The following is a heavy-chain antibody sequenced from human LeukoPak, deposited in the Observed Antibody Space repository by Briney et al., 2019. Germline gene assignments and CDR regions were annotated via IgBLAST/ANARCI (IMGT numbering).Heavy chain of an antibody. J-gene: IGHJ4*02. Sequence: ASVKVSCKASGYTFTSYYMHWVRQAPGQGLEWMGIINPNAGTTSYAQKFQGRVTVTRDTSTSTVYMELSSLRAEDTAVYYCATHPRAPYYDSSGQPYFDYWGQGTLVTVSS. D-gene: IGHD3-22*01. CDR3: ATHPRAPYYDSSGQPYFDY. CDR2: INPNAGTT. CDR1: GYTFTSYY. V-gene: IGHV1-46*01.